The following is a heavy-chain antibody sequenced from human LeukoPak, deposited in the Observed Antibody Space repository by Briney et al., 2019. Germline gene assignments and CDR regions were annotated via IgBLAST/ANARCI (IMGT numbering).Heavy chain of an antibody. CDR3: ARDSEGRGRNDY. V-gene: IGHV3-33*01. J-gene: IGHJ4*02. CDR2: IWYDGSSK. D-gene: IGHD1-26*01. CDR1: GFTFRNYG. Sequence: GGSLRLSCAASGFTFRNYGMHWVRQAPGKGLEWVAVIWYDGSSKYYADSVKGRFTISRDNSKNTLYLQMNSLRAEDTAVYYCARDSEGRGRNDYWGQGTLVTVSS.